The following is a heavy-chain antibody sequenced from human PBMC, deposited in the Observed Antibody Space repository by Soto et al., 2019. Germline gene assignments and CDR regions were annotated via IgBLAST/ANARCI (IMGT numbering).Heavy chain of an antibody. CDR2: INAGNSNT. Sequence: PSVKVSCKASGYTFTSYARHWVRQAPGQRLERMGWINAGNSNTKYSQKFQGRVTMTRNTSISTAYMELSSLRSEDTAVYYCATTIFVFPGWYYYMDVWGKGTTVTVSS. J-gene: IGHJ6*03. CDR3: ATTIFVFPGWYYYMDV. D-gene: IGHD3-3*01. CDR1: GYTFTSYA. V-gene: IGHV1-3*01.